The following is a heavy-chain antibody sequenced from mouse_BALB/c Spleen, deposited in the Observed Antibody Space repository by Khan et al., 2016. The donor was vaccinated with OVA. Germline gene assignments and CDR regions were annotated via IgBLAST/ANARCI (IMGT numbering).Heavy chain of an antibody. V-gene: IGHV5-6*01. Sequence: EVELVESGGDLVKPGGSLKLSCAASGFTFSVYSMSWVRQTPDKRLEWVATISSDGTYTYFPDSVTGRFTISRDHAKHTLMLQMISLKSEDTCMDYCADHLTGSLAYWGQGTLGTVSA. J-gene: IGHJ3*01. CDR3: ADHLTGSLAY. D-gene: IGHD4-1*01. CDR2: ISSDGTYT. CDR1: GFTFSVYS.